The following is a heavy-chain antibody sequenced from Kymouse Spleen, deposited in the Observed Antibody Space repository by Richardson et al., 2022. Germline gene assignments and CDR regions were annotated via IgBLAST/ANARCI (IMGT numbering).Heavy chain of an antibody. D-gene: IGHD3-10*01. CDR2: IYYSGST. V-gene: IGHV4-39*01. CDR3: ARQVLLWFGESPMDV. Sequence: QLQLQESGPGLVKPSETLSLTCTVSGGSISSSSYYWGWIRQPPGKGLEWIGSIYYSGSTYYNPSLKSRVTISVDTSKNQFSLKLSSVTAADTAVYYCARQVLLWFGESPMDVWGQGTTVTVSS. CDR1: GGSISSSSYY. J-gene: IGHJ6*02.